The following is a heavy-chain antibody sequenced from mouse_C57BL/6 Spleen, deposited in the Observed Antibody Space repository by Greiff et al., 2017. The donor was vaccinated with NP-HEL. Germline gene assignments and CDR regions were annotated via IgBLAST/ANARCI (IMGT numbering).Heavy chain of an antibody. CDR2: IYPGDGDT. J-gene: IGHJ2*01. CDR3: VSSGITTLVAPYFDY. V-gene: IGHV1-82*01. CDR1: GYAFSSSW. D-gene: IGHD1-1*01. Sequence: VQLQQSGPELVKPGASVKISCKASGYAFSSSWMNWVKQRPGKGLEWIGRIYPGDGDTNYNGKFKGKAKLTADKSSSTAYMQLNILTAKDSSVDFCVSSGITTLVAPYFDYWGQGTTLTVSS.